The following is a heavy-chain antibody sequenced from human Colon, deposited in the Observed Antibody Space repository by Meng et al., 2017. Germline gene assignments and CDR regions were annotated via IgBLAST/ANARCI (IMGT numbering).Heavy chain of an antibody. Sequence: LQQWGQGLFKPSDALSLPCVVYGCSFSGYYWGWIRQPPGKGLEWIGEINHSGSTNYNPSLKSRVTISVDKSKNQFSLSMTSVTAADTAVYYCARGTGDIRVGFDYWGQGTLVPVSS. CDR2: INHSGST. D-gene: IGHD7-27*01. J-gene: IGHJ4*02. V-gene: IGHV4-34*01. CDR3: ARGTGDIRVGFDY. CDR1: GCSFSGYY.